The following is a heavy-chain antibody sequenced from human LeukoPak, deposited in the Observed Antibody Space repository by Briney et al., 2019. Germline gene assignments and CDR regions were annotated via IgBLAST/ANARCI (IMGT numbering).Heavy chain of an antibody. V-gene: IGHV1-46*01. CDR3: ARDHCTSAVCYSFDY. CDR2: INPSGSST. Sequence: ASGKLSCKASVYTFTSYYMHWVRQAPGQGLEWRGIINPSGSSTTYAQQFQRRVTMTRDMSTSTVYMELSSLRSVETAVYYCARDHCTSAVCYSFDYWGQGTPVTVSS. CDR1: VYTFTSYY. J-gene: IGHJ4*02. D-gene: IGHD2-8*01.